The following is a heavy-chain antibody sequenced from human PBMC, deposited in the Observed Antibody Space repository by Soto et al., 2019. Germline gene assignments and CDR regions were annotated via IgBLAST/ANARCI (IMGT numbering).Heavy chain of an antibody. Sequence: QVRLQESGPGLVKPSQTLSLTCTVSGGSISTGAYHWNWIRQHPGKGLDWIGYIYYDGSTYYNSSLNSRLNISLDTSKNQFSLRLTSVTAADTAVYYCARGSAGRFLGVYYGVDVWGQGTTVTVSS. V-gene: IGHV4-31*03. D-gene: IGHD3-3*01. CDR3: ARGSAGRFLGVYYGVDV. CDR2: IYYDGST. J-gene: IGHJ6*02. CDR1: GGSISTGAYH.